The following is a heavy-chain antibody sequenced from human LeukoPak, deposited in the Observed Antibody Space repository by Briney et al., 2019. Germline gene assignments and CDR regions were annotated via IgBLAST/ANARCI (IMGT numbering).Heavy chain of an antibody. CDR1: GGSFSGYY. CDR2: INHSGST. Sequence: SETLSLTCAVYGGSFSGYYWSWIRQPPGKGLEWIGEINHSGSTNYNPSLKSRVTISVDTSKNQFSLKLSSVTAADTAVYYCARGVPLQGRIYGSGSYYKRGKRFDPWGQGTLVTVSS. J-gene: IGHJ5*02. D-gene: IGHD3-10*01. V-gene: IGHV4-34*01. CDR3: ARGVPLQGRIYGSGSYYKRGKRFDP.